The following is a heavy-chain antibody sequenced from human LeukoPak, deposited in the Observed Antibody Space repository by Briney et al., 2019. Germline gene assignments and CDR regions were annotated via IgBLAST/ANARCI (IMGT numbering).Heavy chain of an antibody. Sequence: ASVKVSCKASGYTITNNYMHWVRQAPGQGLEWMGVINPSGTGTSYAQKFQGRITMSRDTSTSTVYMELSSLRAEDTAFYYCATDHSMANTAWWFDPWGQGTLVTVSS. J-gene: IGHJ5*02. D-gene: IGHD5-24*01. V-gene: IGHV1-46*01. CDR1: GYTITNNY. CDR2: INPSGTGT. CDR3: ATDHSMANTAWWFDP.